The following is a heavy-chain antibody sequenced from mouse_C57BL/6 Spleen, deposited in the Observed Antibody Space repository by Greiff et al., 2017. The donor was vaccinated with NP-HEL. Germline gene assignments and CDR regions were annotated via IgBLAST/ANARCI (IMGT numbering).Heavy chain of an antibody. J-gene: IGHJ3*01. CDR2: ISDGGSYT. D-gene: IGHD3-3*01. Sequence: EVKLVESGGGLVKPGGSLKLSCAASGFTFSSYAMSWVRQTPEKRLEWVATISDGGSYTYYPDNVKGRFTISRDNAKNNLYLQMSHLKSEDTAMYYCARDGDDWFAYWGQGTLVTVSA. CDR1: GFTFSSYA. CDR3: ARDGDDWFAY. V-gene: IGHV5-4*01.